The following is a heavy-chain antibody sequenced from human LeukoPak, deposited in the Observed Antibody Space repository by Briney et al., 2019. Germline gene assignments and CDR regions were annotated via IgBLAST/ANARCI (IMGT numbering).Heavy chain of an antibody. CDR1: GYSFTSYW. J-gene: IGHJ4*02. CDR2: IYPRNSDT. Sequence: GESLKISCKGSGYSFTSYWIGWVRQMPGKGLEWMGTIYPRNSDTRYSPSFQGQVTISVDKSITTAYLQWSSLKDSDTAMYYCAKLGYYDSSGYYIYLDYWGQGTLVTVSS. CDR3: AKLGYYDSSGYYIYLDY. V-gene: IGHV5-51*01. D-gene: IGHD3-22*01.